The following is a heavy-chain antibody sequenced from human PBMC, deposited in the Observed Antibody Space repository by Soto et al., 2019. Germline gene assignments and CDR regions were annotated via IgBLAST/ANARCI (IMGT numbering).Heavy chain of an antibody. J-gene: IGHJ6*02. Sequence: EVQLVESGGGLVKPGGSLRLSCAVSAFTFSRYSMNWVRQAPGKGLEWVSSISSSSSYIYYADSVKGRFTISRDNAKNSLYLQMNSLRAEDTAVYYCASDVIGYSGYAFTHLYSMDVWGQGTTVTVSS. D-gene: IGHD5-12*01. V-gene: IGHV3-21*01. CDR2: ISSSSSYI. CDR1: AFTFSRYS. CDR3: ASDVIGYSGYAFTHLYSMDV.